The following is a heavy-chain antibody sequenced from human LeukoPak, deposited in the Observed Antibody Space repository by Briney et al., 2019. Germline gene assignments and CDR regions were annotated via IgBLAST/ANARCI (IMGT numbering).Heavy chain of an antibody. D-gene: IGHD5-12*01. V-gene: IGHV7-4-1*02. Sequence: ASVKVSCKASRGTFSSYAISWVRQAPGQGLEWMGWINTNTGNPTYAQSFTGRFVFSLGTSVSTAYLQISSLKAEDTAVYYCARSRVIVATPAADYWGQGTLVTVSS. CDR1: RGTFSSYA. CDR2: INTNTGNP. CDR3: ARSRVIVATPAADY. J-gene: IGHJ4*02.